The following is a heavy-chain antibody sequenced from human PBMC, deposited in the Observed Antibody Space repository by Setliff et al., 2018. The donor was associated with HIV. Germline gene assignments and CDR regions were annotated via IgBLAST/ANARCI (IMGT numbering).Heavy chain of an antibody. D-gene: IGHD3-9*01. Sequence: GASVKVSCKASGYTFTDYYMHWVRQAPGQGLEWMGRINPNSGGTNHAQKFQGRVTMTRDTSSSTAYMELSRLRSDDTAVYHCARSGLVYDDVLTGPPTDYWGQGTLVTVSS. CDR1: GYTFTDYY. CDR3: ARSGLVYDDVLTGPPTDY. CDR2: INPNSGGT. V-gene: IGHV1-2*06. J-gene: IGHJ4*02.